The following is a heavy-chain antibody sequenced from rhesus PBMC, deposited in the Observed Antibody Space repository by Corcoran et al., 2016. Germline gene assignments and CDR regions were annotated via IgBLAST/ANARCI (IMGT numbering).Heavy chain of an antibody. D-gene: IGHD5-24*01. V-gene: IGHV3-103*01. CDR1: GFTFSSYA. CDR2: INSGGIST. J-gene: IGHJ4*01. Sequence: EVQLVETGGGLVQPGGSLRLSCSASGFTFSSYAMQWVRQAPGKGLEWISAINSGGISTYYTDSVKGRFTISRDNSKNTLSRQMNSLRAEDTAVYYCAKEIGAAGTVTFVDYWGQGVLVTVSS. CDR3: AKEIGAAGTVTFVDY.